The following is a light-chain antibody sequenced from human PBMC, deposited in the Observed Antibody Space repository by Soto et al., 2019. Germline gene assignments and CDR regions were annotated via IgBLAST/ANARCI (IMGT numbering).Light chain of an antibody. CDR1: QSVSSY. J-gene: IGKJ1*01. Sequence: EIVMTQSPATLSVSPWERATLSCRASQSVSSYLAWYQQKPGQAPRLLIYGASSRATGVPDRFSGSGSGTDFTLTISSLEPEDFAMYYCQQYYNSRTFGQGTKVDIK. CDR3: QQYYNSRT. V-gene: IGKV3D-15*01. CDR2: GAS.